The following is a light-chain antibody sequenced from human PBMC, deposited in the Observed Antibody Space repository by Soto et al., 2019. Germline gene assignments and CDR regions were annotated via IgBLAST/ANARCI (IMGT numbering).Light chain of an antibody. CDR1: SSDVGSYNL. Sequence: QSALTQPASVSGSPGQSITISCTGTSSDVGSYNLVSWYQQHPGKAPKLMIYEVSKRPSGVSNRFSGSKSGTTASLTISGLQAEDEADYYCCSYAGSPPYVFGTGTKLTVL. J-gene: IGLJ1*01. V-gene: IGLV2-23*02. CDR2: EVS. CDR3: CSYAGSPPYV.